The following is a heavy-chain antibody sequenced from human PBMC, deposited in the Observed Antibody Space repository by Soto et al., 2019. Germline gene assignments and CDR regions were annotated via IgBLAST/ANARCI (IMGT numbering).Heavy chain of an antibody. Sequence: EVQLVETGGGLIQPGGSLRLSCAASGFTVSSNYMSWVRQAPGKGLEWVSVIYSGGSTYYADSVKGRFTISRDNSKNTRYRHMNSLRAEDTAVYYSARQGAYGSGSSRLYYDYCMDVRGQGTTVTVSS. J-gene: IGHJ6*02. D-gene: IGHD3-10*01. V-gene: IGHV3-53*02. CDR1: GFTVSSNY. CDR2: IYSGGST. CDR3: ARQGAYGSGSSRLYYDYCMDV.